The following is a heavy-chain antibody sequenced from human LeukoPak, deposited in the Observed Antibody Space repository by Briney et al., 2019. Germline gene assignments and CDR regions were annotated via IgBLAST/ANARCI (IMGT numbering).Heavy chain of an antibody. Sequence: GGSLRLSCAASGFPLSNYWMSWVRQAPGKGLEWVANIKQDGSERYYVDSVKGRFAISRDNAENSLYLQMNSLRAEDTAVYYCARYGNGAWLAHYSFDIWGQGTMVTVSS. V-gene: IGHV3-7*01. J-gene: IGHJ3*02. CDR3: ARYGNGAWLAHYSFDI. D-gene: IGHD6-19*01. CDR2: IKQDGSER. CDR1: GFPLSNYW.